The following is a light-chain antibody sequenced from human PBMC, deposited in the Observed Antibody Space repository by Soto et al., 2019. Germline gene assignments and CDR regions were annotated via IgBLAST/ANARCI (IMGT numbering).Light chain of an antibody. Sequence: IVMTRSPDSLAVSLGERATINCKSSQSVLYSSDNKNYLAWYQQKPGQPPKLLIYWASTRESGVPDRFSGSGSGTDFTLTISSLQAEDVAVYYCQQYYSVPFTFGPGTKVDIK. CDR2: WAS. J-gene: IGKJ3*01. V-gene: IGKV4-1*01. CDR3: QQYYSVPFT. CDR1: QSVLYSSDNKNY.